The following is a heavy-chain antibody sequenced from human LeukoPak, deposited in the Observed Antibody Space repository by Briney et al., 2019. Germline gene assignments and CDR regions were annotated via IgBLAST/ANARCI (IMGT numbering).Heavy chain of an antibody. Sequence: SETLSLTCTVSGGSISSGGYYWSWIRQHPGKGLEWIGYIYYSGSTYYNPSLKSRVTISVDTSKNQSSLKLSSVTAADTAVYYCARGANYYDSSGYSLNWFDPWGQGTLVTVSS. CDR1: GGSISSGGYY. J-gene: IGHJ5*02. CDR2: IYYSGST. V-gene: IGHV4-31*03. D-gene: IGHD3-22*01. CDR3: ARGANYYDSSGYSLNWFDP.